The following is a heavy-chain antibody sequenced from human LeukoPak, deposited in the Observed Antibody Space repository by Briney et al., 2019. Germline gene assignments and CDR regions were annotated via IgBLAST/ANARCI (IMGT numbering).Heavy chain of an antibody. CDR2: ISGSGGST. V-gene: IGHV3-23*01. Sequence: GGSLRLSCAASGFIFSSSAMGWVRLAPGKGLEWVSSISGSGGSTYYADSVKGRFTISRDNSKNTLYLQMNSLRAEDTALYRCARGLHDYYYYYMDVWGKGTTVTVSS. CDR3: ARGLHDYYYYYMDV. D-gene: IGHD2-21*02. CDR1: GFIFSSSA. J-gene: IGHJ6*03.